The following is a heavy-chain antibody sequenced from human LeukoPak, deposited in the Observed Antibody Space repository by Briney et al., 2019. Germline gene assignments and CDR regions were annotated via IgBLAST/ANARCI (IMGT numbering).Heavy chain of an antibody. Sequence: GGSLRPSCAASGFTFDDYGMSWVRQAPGKGLEWVSGINWNGGSTGYADSVKGRFTISRDNAKNSLYLQMNSLRAEDTALYYCASSRGYTYYYYMDVWGKGTTVTVSS. J-gene: IGHJ6*03. CDR2: INWNGGST. V-gene: IGHV3-20*04. D-gene: IGHD5-12*01. CDR1: GFTFDDYG. CDR3: ASSRGYTYYYYMDV.